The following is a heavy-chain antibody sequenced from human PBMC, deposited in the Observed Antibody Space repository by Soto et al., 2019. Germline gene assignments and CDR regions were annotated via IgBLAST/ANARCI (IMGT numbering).Heavy chain of an antibody. Sequence: PSETLSLTCAVYGGSFSGYYWSWIRQPPGKGLEWIGEINHSGSTNYNPSLKSRVTISVDTSKNQFSLKLSSVTAADTAVYYCARAPRYDFWSGYYRFDYWGQGTLVTSPQ. CDR3: ARAPRYDFWSGYYRFDY. V-gene: IGHV4-34*01. CDR2: INHSGST. J-gene: IGHJ4*02. CDR1: GGSFSGYY. D-gene: IGHD3-3*01.